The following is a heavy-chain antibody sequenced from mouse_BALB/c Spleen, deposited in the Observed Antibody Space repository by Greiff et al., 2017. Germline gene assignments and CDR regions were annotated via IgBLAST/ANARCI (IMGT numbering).Heavy chain of an antibody. D-gene: IGHD3-1*01. CDR2: ISTYYGDA. CDR1: GYTFTDYA. V-gene: IGHV1-67*01. J-gene: IGHJ2*01. Sequence: QAQLQQSGAELVRPGVSVKISCKGSGYTFTDYAMHWVKQSHAKSLEWIGVISTYYGDASYNQKFKGKATMTVDKSSSTAYLQLSSLTSEDTAVYYCARSGPCAGYFDYWGQGTTLTVSS. CDR3: ARSGPCAGYFDY.